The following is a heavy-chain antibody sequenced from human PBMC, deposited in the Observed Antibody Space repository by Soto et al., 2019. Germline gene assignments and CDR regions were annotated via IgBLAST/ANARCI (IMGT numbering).Heavy chain of an antibody. CDR3: VRDRPNTESLTGYFDT. D-gene: IGHD3-9*01. CDR1: GFVFRTFR. V-gene: IGHV3-33*01. J-gene: IGHJ4*02. CDR2: IRFDGSTA. Sequence: GGSLRLSCEASGFVFRTFRMHWVRRAPGKGLEWLATIRFDGSTARYAESVRARFKISRDNSMNTLYLQLDRLRVEDTAVYYCVRDRPNTESLTGYFDTWGQGTPVSVSS.